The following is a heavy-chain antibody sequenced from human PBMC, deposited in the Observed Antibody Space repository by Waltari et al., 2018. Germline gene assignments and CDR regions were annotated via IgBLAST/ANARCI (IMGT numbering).Heavy chain of an antibody. V-gene: IGHV4-39*01. CDR2: IYYSGST. CDR3: ARSLHIFRAAAGMFDY. Sequence: QLQLQESGPGLVKPSETLSLTCTVSDGPISRGNYYWGWIRQSPGKGLEWIGSIYYSGSTSYNPSLKSRVTISVDTPKHQFSLKLSSVTAADTAVYYCARSLHIFRAAAGMFDYWGQGSLVIVSS. J-gene: IGHJ4*02. CDR1: DGPISRGNYY. D-gene: IGHD6-13*01.